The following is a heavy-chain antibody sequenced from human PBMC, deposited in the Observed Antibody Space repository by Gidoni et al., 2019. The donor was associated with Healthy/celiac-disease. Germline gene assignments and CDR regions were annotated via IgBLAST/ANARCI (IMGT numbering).Heavy chain of an antibody. J-gene: IGHJ6*02. V-gene: IGHV3-23*01. CDR3: ANSSPTVTTGYYYGMDV. D-gene: IGHD4-17*01. CDR1: GFTFSSSA. Sequence: EVQLLESGGGLVQPGGSLRLSCAASGFTFSSSAMSWVRQAPGKGLEWVSAISGSGGSTYYADSVKGRFTISRDNSKNTLYLQMNSLRAEDTAVYYCANSSPTVTTGYYYGMDVWGQGTTVTVSS. CDR2: ISGSGGST.